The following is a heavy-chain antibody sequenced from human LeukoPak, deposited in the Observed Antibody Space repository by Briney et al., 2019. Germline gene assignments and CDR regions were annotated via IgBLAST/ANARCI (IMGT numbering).Heavy chain of an antibody. CDR1: GGSISSYY. Sequence: SETLSLTCTVSGGSISSYYWSWIRQPPGKGLEWIGYIYYSGSTNYNPSLKSRVTISVDTSKNQFSLKLSSVTAADTAVYYCAGPQRYCSSTSCYHWFDPWGQGTLVTVSS. V-gene: IGHV4-59*08. J-gene: IGHJ5*02. D-gene: IGHD2-2*01. CDR2: IYYSGST. CDR3: AGPQRYCSSTSCYHWFDP.